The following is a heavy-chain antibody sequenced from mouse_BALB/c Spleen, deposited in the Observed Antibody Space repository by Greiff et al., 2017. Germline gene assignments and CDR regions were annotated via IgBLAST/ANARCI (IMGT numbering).Heavy chain of an antibody. CDR3: ARRDYVDY. J-gene: IGHJ2*01. D-gene: IGHD1-1*02. Sequence: EVKLMESGPGLVKPSQSLSLTCTVTGYSITSDYAWNWIRQFPGNKLEWMGYISYSGSTSYNPSLKSRISITRDTSKNQFFLQLNSVTTEDTATYYCARRDYVDYWGQGTTLTVSS. CDR1: GYSITSDYA. V-gene: IGHV3-2*02. CDR2: ISYSGST.